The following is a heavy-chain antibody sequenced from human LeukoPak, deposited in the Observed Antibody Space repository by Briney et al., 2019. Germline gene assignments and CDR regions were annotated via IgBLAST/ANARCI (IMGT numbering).Heavy chain of an antibody. CDR2: IKQDGSEK. CDR3: ARDRVAGTHDL. V-gene: IGHV3-7*01. Sequence: PGGSLRLSCAASGFTFGSYWMSWVRQAPGKGLEWVANIKQDGSEKYYVDSMKGRFTISRDNAKNSLYLQMNSLRAEDTAVYYCARDRVAGTHDLWGQGTLVTVSS. CDR1: GFTFGSYW. J-gene: IGHJ4*02. D-gene: IGHD6-19*01.